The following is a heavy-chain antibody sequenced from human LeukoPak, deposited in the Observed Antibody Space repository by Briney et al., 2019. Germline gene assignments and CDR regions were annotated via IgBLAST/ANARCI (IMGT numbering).Heavy chain of an antibody. Sequence: GGSLRLSCAASGFTFSSYSMNWVCQAPGKGLEWVSSISSSSSYIYYADSVKGRFTISRDNAKNSLYLQMNSLRAEDTAVYYCARATRLDYYDSSGGESYYFDYWGQGTLVTVSS. CDR3: ARATRLDYYDSSGGESYYFDY. CDR1: GFTFSSYS. V-gene: IGHV3-21*01. D-gene: IGHD3-22*01. CDR2: ISSSSSYI. J-gene: IGHJ4*02.